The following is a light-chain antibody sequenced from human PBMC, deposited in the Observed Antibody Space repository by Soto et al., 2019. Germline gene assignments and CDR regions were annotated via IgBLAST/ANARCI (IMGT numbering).Light chain of an antibody. V-gene: IGKV3D-15*01. CDR2: GAY. J-gene: IGKJ4*01. Sequence: EIVLTQSPATLSVSPGDRATLSCRPSQNISTNLAWYQQKPGQAPRLLIYGAYNRATGVPVRFSGSGSGTAYTLTVSSLQSEDVATYYCQQYDDWPPLTFGGGTMVEIK. CDR1: QNISTN. CDR3: QQYDDWPPLT.